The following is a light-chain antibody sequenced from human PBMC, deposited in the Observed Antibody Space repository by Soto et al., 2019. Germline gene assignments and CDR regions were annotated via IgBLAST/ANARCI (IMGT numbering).Light chain of an antibody. Sequence: DIQMTQSPSTLSASVGDRVTITCRASQSISSWLAWYQQKAGKAPKLLIYKASSLESGVPSRFSGSGSGTEFALPISSLQPDDFATYYCQQYNSYSPPYTFGQGTKLEIK. V-gene: IGKV1-5*03. CDR2: KAS. J-gene: IGKJ2*01. CDR3: QQYNSYSPPYT. CDR1: QSISSW.